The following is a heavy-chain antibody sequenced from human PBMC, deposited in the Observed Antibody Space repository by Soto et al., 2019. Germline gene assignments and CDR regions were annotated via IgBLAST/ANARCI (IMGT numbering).Heavy chain of an antibody. J-gene: IGHJ5*02. CDR1: GYTFFTYG. CDR3: ARKSSSSSWFDP. D-gene: IGHD6-6*01. CDR2: ISTYDGNT. V-gene: IGHV1-18*01. Sequence: ASVKVSCKASGYTFFTYGITWVRQAPGQGLEWMGWISTYDGNTDYAQKLQGRVTMTTDTSTRTAYMELRSLRSDDTAVYYCARKSSSSSWFDPWGQGTLATVSS.